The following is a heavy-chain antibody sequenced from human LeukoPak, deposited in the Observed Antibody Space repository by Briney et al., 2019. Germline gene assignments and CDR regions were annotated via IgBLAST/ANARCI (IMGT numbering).Heavy chain of an antibody. Sequence: GRSLRLSCAASGFTFSSYSMNWVRQAPGKGLEWVSSISSSSSYIYYADSVKGRFTISRDNAKNSLYLQMNSLRAEDTAVYYCARERTIFGVVIYYYYMDVWGKGTTVTVSS. CDR2: ISSSSSYI. J-gene: IGHJ6*03. V-gene: IGHV3-21*01. D-gene: IGHD3-3*01. CDR1: GFTFSSYS. CDR3: ARERTIFGVVIYYYYMDV.